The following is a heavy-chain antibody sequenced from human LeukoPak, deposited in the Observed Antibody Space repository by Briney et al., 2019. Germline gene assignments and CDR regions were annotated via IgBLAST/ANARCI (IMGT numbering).Heavy chain of an antibody. D-gene: IGHD6-13*01. Sequence: GGSLRLSCAASGFTFSDYYMSWIRQAPGKGLEWVSYISSSSSYTNYADSVKGRFTISRDNAKSSLYLQMNSLRAEDTAVYYCARPGYSSSRYGMDVWGQGTTVTVSS. CDR3: ARPGYSSSRYGMDV. J-gene: IGHJ6*02. CDR2: ISSSSSYT. V-gene: IGHV3-11*06. CDR1: GFTFSDYY.